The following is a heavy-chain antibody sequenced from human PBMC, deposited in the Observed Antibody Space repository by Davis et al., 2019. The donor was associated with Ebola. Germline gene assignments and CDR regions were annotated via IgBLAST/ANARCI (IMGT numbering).Heavy chain of an antibody. CDR2: ISSSSSYI. CDR3: AKDIENYYGSGSYGLNYYYGMDV. Sequence: GESLKISCAASGFTFSSYSMNWVRQAPGKGLEWVSSISSSSSYIYYADSVKGRFTISRDNAKNSLYLQMNSLRAEDTALYYCAKDIENYYGSGSYGLNYYYGMDVWGQGTTVTVSS. D-gene: IGHD3-10*01. V-gene: IGHV3-21*04. CDR1: GFTFSSYS. J-gene: IGHJ6*02.